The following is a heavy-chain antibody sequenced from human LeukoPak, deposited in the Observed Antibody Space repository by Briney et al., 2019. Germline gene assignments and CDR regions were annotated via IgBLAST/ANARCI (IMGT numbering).Heavy chain of an antibody. V-gene: IGHV3-33*08. Sequence: AGGSLRLSCAASGFTFSSYGMHWVRQAPGKGLEWVAVIWYDGSNKYYADSVKGRFTISRDNSKNTLYLQMNSLRAEDTAVYYCAREALTVGATDYWGQGTLVTVSS. CDR1: GFTFSSYG. D-gene: IGHD1-26*01. CDR3: AREALTVGATDY. CDR2: IWYDGSNK. J-gene: IGHJ4*02.